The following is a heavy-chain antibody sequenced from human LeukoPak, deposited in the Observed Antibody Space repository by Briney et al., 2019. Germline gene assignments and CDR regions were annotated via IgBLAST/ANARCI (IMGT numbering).Heavy chain of an antibody. D-gene: IGHD1-1*01. V-gene: IGHV3-7*03. J-gene: IGHJ3*02. Sequence: GGSLRLSCAASGFTFSSYWMSWVRQAPGKGLEWVANIKQDGSEKYYVDSVKGRFTISRDNAKNSLYLQMNSLRAEDSAEYYCAKSLLTTATGTGRAFDIWGQGTMVTVSA. CDR2: IKQDGSEK. CDR1: GFTFSSYW. CDR3: AKSLLTTATGTGRAFDI.